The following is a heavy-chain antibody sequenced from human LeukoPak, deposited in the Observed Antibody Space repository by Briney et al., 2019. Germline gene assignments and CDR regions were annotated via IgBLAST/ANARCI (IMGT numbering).Heavy chain of an antibody. CDR2: IWYDGSNK. CDR1: GFTFSSYG. V-gene: IGHV3-33*06. CDR3: AKVIYGYYYYGMDV. J-gene: IGHJ6*02. D-gene: IGHD4-17*01. Sequence: GGSLRLSCAASGFTFSSYGMHWVRQAPGKGLEWVAVIWYDGSNKYYADSVKGRFTISRDNSKNTLYLQMNSLRAEDTAVYYCAKVIYGYYYYGMDVWGQGTTVTVSS.